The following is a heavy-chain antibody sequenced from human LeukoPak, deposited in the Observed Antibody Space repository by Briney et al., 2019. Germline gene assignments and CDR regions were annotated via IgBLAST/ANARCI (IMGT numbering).Heavy chain of an antibody. D-gene: IGHD6-6*01. V-gene: IGHV4-39*07. CDR3: ARYIPARPGFDY. Sequence: SETLSLTCTVSGGSISSSSYYWGWIRQPPGKGLEWIGSIYYSGSTYYNPSLRSRVTISVDTSKNQFSLSLTSVTAADTAVYYCARYIPARPGFDYWGQGTLVTVSS. J-gene: IGHJ4*02. CDR2: IYYSGST. CDR1: GGSISSSSYY.